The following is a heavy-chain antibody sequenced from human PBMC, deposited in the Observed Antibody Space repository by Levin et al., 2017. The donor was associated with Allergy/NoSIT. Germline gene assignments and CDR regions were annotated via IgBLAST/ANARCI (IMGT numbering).Heavy chain of an antibody. V-gene: IGHV3-23*01. J-gene: IGHJ5*02. CDR3: AKDRYTGSHNWFDP. CDR1: GFTFSSYA. Sequence: GESLKISCAASGFTFSSYAMSWVRQAPGKGLEWVSTLSGSGSSIYYADSVKGRFTISRDISKNTVYLQMNSLRAEDTAIYYCAKDRYTGSHNWFDPWGQGTLVTVSS. D-gene: IGHD1-26*01. CDR2: LSGSGSSI.